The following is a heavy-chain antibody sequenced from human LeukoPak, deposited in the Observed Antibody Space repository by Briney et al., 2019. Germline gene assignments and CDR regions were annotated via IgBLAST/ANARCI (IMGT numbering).Heavy chain of an antibody. D-gene: IGHD6-19*01. Sequence: GGSLRLSCAASGFAFSFYAMSWLRQPPGKGLEWVSTINANSGTTSYAASVRGRFTISKDNSKNTLYLQVNTLRADDTATYYCAKPISGGLAVTADWFHPWGQGTLVVVSS. CDR3: AKPISGGLAVTADWFHP. J-gene: IGHJ5*01. CDR1: GFAFSFYA. CDR2: INANSGTT. V-gene: IGHV3-23*01.